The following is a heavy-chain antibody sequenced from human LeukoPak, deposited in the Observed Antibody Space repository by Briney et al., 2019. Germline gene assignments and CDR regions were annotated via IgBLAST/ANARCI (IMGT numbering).Heavy chain of an antibody. Sequence: GGSLRLSCAASGFTFSSYAMHWVRQAPGKGLEWVALISHGGGKEHYAESVKGRFTISRDNSRNTVYLQMSSLRSDDTAIYYCAKTLDGFWPQFDFWGQGTLLTVSS. J-gene: IGHJ4*02. CDR3: AKTLDGFWPQFDF. CDR1: GFTFSSYA. CDR2: ISHGGGKE. D-gene: IGHD5-24*01. V-gene: IGHV3-30-3*01.